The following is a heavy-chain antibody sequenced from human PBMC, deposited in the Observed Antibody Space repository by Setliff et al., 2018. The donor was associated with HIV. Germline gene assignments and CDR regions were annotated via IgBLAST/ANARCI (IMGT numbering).Heavy chain of an antibody. J-gene: IGHJ3*02. D-gene: IGHD3-3*01. CDR3: ARERAFTIFGVVVNDGFDI. Sequence: ASVKVSCKASEYTFTSYAMHWVRQAPGQRLEWMGWINAGNGNTKYSQKFQGRVIITRDTSASTAYMELSSLRSEDTAVYYCARERAFTIFGVVVNDGFDIWGQGTMVTVSS. CDR2: INAGNGNT. CDR1: EYTFTSYA. V-gene: IGHV1-3*01.